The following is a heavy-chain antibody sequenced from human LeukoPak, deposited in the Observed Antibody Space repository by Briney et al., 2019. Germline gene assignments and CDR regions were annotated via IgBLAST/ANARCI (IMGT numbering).Heavy chain of an antibody. J-gene: IGHJ4*02. CDR3: ASLFNGGWGIIAEDF. V-gene: IGHV4-39*07. CDR2: IYYSGST. CDR1: GGSISSSSFY. Sequence: SETLSLTCTVSGGSISSSSFYWGWIRQPPGKGLEWIGSIYYSGSTYNNPSLKSRVTISVDTSKNQFSLKLSSVTAADTAVYYCASLFNGGWGIIAEDFWGQGTLVTVSS. D-gene: IGHD3-16*02.